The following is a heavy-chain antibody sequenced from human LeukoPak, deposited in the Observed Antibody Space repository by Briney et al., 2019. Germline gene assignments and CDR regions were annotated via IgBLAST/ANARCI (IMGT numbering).Heavy chain of an antibody. CDR2: IYYSGGT. CDR1: GGSISSYY. CDR3: ARGYCSSTSCLIGDYYFDY. D-gene: IGHD2-2*01. J-gene: IGHJ4*02. Sequence: SETLSLTCTVSGGSISSYYWSWIRQPPGKGLEWIGYIYYSGGTNYNPSLKSRVTISVDTSKNQCSLKLSSVTAADTAVYYCARGYCSSTSCLIGDYYFDYWGQGTLVTVSS. V-gene: IGHV4-59*01.